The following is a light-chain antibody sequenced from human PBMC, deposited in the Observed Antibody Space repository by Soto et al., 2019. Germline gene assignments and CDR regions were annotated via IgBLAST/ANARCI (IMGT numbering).Light chain of an antibody. CDR1: ALPKQY. CDR3: QSADSSGTSYV. J-gene: IGLJ1*01. Sequence: SYEPTQPPSVSVSPGQTARITCSGDALPKQYAYWYQQKPGQAPVLVIYKDSERPSGIPERFSGSSSGTTVTLTISGVQAEDEADYYCQSADSSGTSYVFGNGTKVTV. V-gene: IGLV3-25*02. CDR2: KDS.